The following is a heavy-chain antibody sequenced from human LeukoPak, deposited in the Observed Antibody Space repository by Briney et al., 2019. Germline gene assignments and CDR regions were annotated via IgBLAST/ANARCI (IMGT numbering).Heavy chain of an antibody. CDR3: ARGGVVVLAGTRRPFDY. D-gene: IGHD2-15*01. CDR2: INHSGST. CDR1: GGSFSGYY. Sequence: SETLSLTCAVYGGSFSGYYCSWIRQPPGKGLEWIGEINHSGSTNYNPSLKSRVTISVDTSKDQFSLKLSSVTAADTAVYYCARGGVVVLAGTRRPFDYWGQGTLVTVSS. J-gene: IGHJ4*02. V-gene: IGHV4-34*01.